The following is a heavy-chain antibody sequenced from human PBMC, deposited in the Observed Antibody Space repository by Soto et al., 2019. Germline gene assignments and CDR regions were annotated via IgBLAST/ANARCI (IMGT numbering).Heavy chain of an antibody. D-gene: IGHD3-22*01. CDR1: GGSISSGDYY. CDR3: ARRDRSGFSYWLDT. V-gene: IGHV4-31*03. J-gene: IGHJ5*02. CDR2: IYFSGTT. Sequence: QVQLQESGPGLVKPSQTLSLTCTVSGGSISSGDYYWSWIRQHPGKGLEWIGTIYFSGTTYYNPSLKRRVTISVDKYKKQFSLNVSSVTAADTAVYYCARRDRSGFSYWLDTWGQGTLVTVSS.